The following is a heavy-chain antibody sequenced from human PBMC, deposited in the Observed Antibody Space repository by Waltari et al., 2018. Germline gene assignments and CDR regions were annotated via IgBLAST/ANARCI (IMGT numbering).Heavy chain of an antibody. J-gene: IGHJ4*02. CDR3: ARDLDGSFGGVIGFDY. CDR2: INPNSGGT. V-gene: IGHV1-2*02. CDR1: GYTFTGYY. Sequence: QVQLVQSGAEVKKPGASVKVSCKASGYTFTGYYMHWVRQAPGQGLEWMGWINPNSGGTNYAQKFQGRVTMTRDTSISTAYMELSRLRSDDTAMYYCARDLDGSFGGVIGFDYWGQGTLVTVSS. D-gene: IGHD3-16*02.